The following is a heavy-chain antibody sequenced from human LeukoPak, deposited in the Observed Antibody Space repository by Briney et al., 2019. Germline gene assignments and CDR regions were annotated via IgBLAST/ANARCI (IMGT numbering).Heavy chain of an antibody. Sequence: GGSMRLSCAASGFTFSSYGMSWVRQAPGEGLEWVSAISGSGGSTYYTVSVKARLTISRDNSKHTLYLQVDSLRAGHAAVYYCAKLLYYYDSSQPYWGQGTLLTVPS. CDR2: ISGSGGST. V-gene: IGHV3-23*01. D-gene: IGHD3-22*01. J-gene: IGHJ1*01. CDR1: GFTFSSYG. CDR3: AKLLYYYDSSQPY.